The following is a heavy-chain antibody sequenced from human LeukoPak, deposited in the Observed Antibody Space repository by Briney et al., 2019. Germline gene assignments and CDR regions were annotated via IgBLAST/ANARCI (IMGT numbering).Heavy chain of an antibody. CDR3: ARGARYYYDSSGYLDY. J-gene: IGHJ4*02. Sequence: SETLSLTCAVYGGSFSGYYWSWIRQPPGKGLEWVGEINHSGSTNYNPSLKSRVTISVGTSKNQFSLKLSSVTAADTAVYYCARGARYYYDSSGYLDYWGQGTLVTVSS. CDR2: INHSGST. D-gene: IGHD3-22*01. CDR1: GGSFSGYY. V-gene: IGHV4-34*01.